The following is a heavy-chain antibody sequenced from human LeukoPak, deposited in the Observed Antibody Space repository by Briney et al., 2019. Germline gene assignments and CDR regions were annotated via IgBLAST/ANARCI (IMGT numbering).Heavy chain of an antibody. D-gene: IGHD3-9*01. J-gene: IGHJ6*02. CDR1: GFTFSSYA. CDR2: ISYDGSNK. Sequence: GRSLRLSCAASGFTFSSYAMHWVRQAPGKGLEWVAVISYDGSNKYYADSVKGRFTISRDNSKNTLYLQMNSLRAEDTAVYYCARLRYDVSTGYPPYNYYYGLDVWGQGTTVIVSS. CDR3: ARLRYDVSTGYPPYNYYYGLDV. V-gene: IGHV3-30-3*01.